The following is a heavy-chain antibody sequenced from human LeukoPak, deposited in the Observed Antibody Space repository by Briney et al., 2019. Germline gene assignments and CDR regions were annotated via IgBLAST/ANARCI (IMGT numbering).Heavy chain of an antibody. D-gene: IGHD4-17*01. V-gene: IGHV3-9*01. CDR1: GFTFDDYA. J-gene: IGHJ6*02. Sequence: RSLRLSCAASGFTFDDYAMHGVRQAPGKGLEWGSGISWNSGSIGYADSVKGRFTISRDNAKNSLYLQMNSLRAEDTALYYCAKDYGGYYYYYGMDVWGQGTTVTVSS. CDR3: AKDYGGYYYYYGMDV. CDR2: ISWNSGSI.